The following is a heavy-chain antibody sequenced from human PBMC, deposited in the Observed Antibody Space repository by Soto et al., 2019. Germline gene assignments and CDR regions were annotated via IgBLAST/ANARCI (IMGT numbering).Heavy chain of an antibody. CDR2: IYNSGST. J-gene: IGHJ4*02. D-gene: IGHD2-15*01. V-gene: IGHV4-59*01. CDR3: ASLYCSGDSCYWDY. Sequence: SETLSLTCSVSGGSYRRYYWSWIRQPPGKGREWIGNIYNSGSTTYNPSLKSRVTVSVGTSMHQCSLKLSSVTAADTAMYYCASLYCSGDSCYWDYWGQGTLVTVSS. CDR1: GGSYRRYY.